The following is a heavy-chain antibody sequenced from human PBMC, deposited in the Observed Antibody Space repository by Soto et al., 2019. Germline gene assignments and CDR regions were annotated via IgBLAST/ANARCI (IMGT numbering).Heavy chain of an antibody. Sequence: EVQLVESGGGLVQPGGSLRLSCAASGFTFSSYSMNWVRQAXXXXXXXXXYXSSSSSTIYYADSVKGRFTISRDNAKNSLYLQMNSLRDEDTAVYYCXRDLSVLMVYGDYGMDVWGQGTTVTVSS. D-gene: IGHD2-8*01. J-gene: IGHJ6*02. V-gene: IGHV3-48*02. CDR3: XRDLSVLMVYGDYGMDV. CDR2: XSSSSSTI. CDR1: GFTFSSYS.